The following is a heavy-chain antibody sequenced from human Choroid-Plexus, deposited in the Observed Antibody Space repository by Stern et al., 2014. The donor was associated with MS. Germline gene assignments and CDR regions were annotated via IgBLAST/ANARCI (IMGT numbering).Heavy chain of an antibody. J-gene: IGHJ5*02. D-gene: IGHD2/OR15-2a*01. CDR3: AKDRQYLTYFFDH. V-gene: IGHV3-30*18. CDR2: GSYDGSNK. Sequence: QVQLVESGGGVVQPGRPLRLSCVASGFTFGSCAMHWVRQAPGKGLEWVAGGSYDGSNKYYADSVKGRFTICRDNSQNTLYMQMSSLRPEDTAVYYCAKDRQYLTYFFDHWGQGSLVTVSS. CDR1: GFTFGSCA.